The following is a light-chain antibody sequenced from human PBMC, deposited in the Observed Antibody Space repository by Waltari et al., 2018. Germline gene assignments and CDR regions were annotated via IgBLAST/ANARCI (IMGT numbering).Light chain of an antibody. J-gene: IGLJ2*01. CDR1: SNDVGVYHY. CDR3: SSYTNTNTIV. V-gene: IGLV2-14*03. Sequence: QSALTPPASVSGSPGQSITISCTGTSNDVGVYHYVSWYQHLPGKAPKLIIYAVSRWPSGVSNRFSGSKSGNTASLTISGLQAEDVADYYCSSYTNTNTIVFGGGTKVTVL. CDR2: AVS.